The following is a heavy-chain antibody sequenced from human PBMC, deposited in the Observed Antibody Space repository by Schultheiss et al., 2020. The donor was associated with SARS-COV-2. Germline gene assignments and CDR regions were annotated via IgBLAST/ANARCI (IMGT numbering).Heavy chain of an antibody. D-gene: IGHD3-16*01. CDR1: GFTFSSYG. V-gene: IGHV3-30*18. J-gene: IGHJ6*02. CDR2: ISYDGSNK. CDR3: ANGRGVGLNHREKRWYYYYGMDV. Sequence: GESLKISCAASGFTFSSYGMHWVRQAPGKGLEWVAVISYDGSNKYYADSVKGRFTISRDNSKNTLYLQMNSLRAEDTAVYYCANGRGVGLNHREKRWYYYYGMDVWGQGTTVTVSS.